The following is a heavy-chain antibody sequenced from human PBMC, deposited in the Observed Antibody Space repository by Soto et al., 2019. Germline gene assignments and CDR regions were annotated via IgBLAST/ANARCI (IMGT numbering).Heavy chain of an antibody. CDR3: ARGDVIDI. J-gene: IGHJ3*02. CDR2: TYYRSKWKT. V-gene: IGHV6-1*01. CDR1: GDSVSSNSAA. Sequence: SQTLSLTCAISGDSVSSNSAAWNWVRQSPSRGLEWLGRTYYRSKWKTDYAVSVRGRITINPDTSKNQFSLQLNSVTPGDTAGEYCARGDVIDIWGRGTMVTVS.